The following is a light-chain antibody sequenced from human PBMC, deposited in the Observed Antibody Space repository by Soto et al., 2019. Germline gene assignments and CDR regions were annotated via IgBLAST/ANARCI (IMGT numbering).Light chain of an antibody. CDR2: WAS. Sequence: DIVMTQSPDSLAVSLGERATINCKSSQSVSYTSNSKNLLAWYQQKPEQPPKLLIYWASTRESGFPDRFSGSGSGTDFTLTISSLQAEDVAVYYCHQYCNTPYTFGQGTKLEIK. J-gene: IGKJ2*01. CDR3: HQYCNTPYT. V-gene: IGKV4-1*01. CDR1: QSVSYTSNSKNL.